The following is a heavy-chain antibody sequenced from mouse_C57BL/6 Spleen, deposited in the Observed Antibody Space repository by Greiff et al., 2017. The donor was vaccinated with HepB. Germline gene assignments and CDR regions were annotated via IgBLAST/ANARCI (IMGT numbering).Heavy chain of an antibody. CDR3: ARCSYYGSSYGYFDV. D-gene: IGHD1-1*01. J-gene: IGHJ1*03. CDR2: IDPSDSET. V-gene: IGHV1-52*01. Sequence: QVQLQQPGAELVRPGSSVKLSCKASGYTFTSYWMHWVKQRPIQGLEWIGNIDPSDSETHYNQKFKDKATLTVDKSSSTAYMQLSSLTSEDSAVYYGARCSYYGSSYGYFDVWGTGTTVTVSS. CDR1: GYTFTSYW.